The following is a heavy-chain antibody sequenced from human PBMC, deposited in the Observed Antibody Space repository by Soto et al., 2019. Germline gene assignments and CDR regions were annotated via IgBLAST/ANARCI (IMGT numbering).Heavy chain of an antibody. CDR2: ISSSSSYI. V-gene: IGHV3-21*01. Sequence: GGSLRISCAASGFTFSSYSMNWVRQAPGKGLEWVSSISSSSSYIYYADSVKGRFTISRDNAKNSLYLQMNSLRAEDTAVYYCARERPSVFQGRISNFGMDVSAPGTTVAVYS. D-gene: IGHD1-20*01. J-gene: IGHJ6*02. CDR3: ARERPSVFQGRISNFGMDV. CDR1: GFTFSSYS.